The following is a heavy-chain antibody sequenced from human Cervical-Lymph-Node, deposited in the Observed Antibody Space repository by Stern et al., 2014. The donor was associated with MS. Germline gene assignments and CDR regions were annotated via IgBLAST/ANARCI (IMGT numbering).Heavy chain of an antibody. CDR2: IYTSGST. D-gene: IGHD2-2*01. V-gene: IGHV4-61*02. Sequence: QVQLVESGPGLVKPSQTLSLTCTVSGGSISSGSYYWSWIRQPAGKGLEWIGRIYTSGSTNYNSSLKSRVTISVDTSKKQFSLRLSSVTAADTAVYYCASGVVPAAIWTNYYYYGMDVWGQGTTVTVSS. CDR3: ASGVVPAAIWTNYYYYGMDV. CDR1: GGSISSGSYY. J-gene: IGHJ6*02.